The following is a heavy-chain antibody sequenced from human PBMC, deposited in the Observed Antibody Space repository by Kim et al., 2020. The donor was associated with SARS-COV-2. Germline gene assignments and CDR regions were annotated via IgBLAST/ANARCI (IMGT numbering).Heavy chain of an antibody. CDR2: IYYSGST. CDR1: GGSISSYY. Sequence: SETLSLTCTVSGGSISSYYWSWIRQPPGKGLEWIGYIYYSGSTNYNPSLKSRVTISVDTSKNQFSLKLSSVTAADTAVYYCARRRYCGGDCWLFDYWGQGTLVTVSS. D-gene: IGHD2-21*02. V-gene: IGHV4-59*08. CDR3: ARRRYCGGDCWLFDY. J-gene: IGHJ4*02.